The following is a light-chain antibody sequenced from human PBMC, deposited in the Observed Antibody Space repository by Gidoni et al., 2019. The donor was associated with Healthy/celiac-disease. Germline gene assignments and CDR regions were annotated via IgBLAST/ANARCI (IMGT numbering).Light chain of an antibody. V-gene: IGKV3-20*01. CDR3: QQYGSSLAT. CDR2: GAS. CDR1: QSVSSSY. J-gene: IGKJ5*01. Sequence: EIVLTQSPGTLSLSPGERAPLSCRASQSVSSSYLAWYQQKPGQAPRLLIYGASSRATGIPDRFSGSGSGTDFTLTISRLEPEDFAVYYCQQYGSSLATFGQXTRLEIK.